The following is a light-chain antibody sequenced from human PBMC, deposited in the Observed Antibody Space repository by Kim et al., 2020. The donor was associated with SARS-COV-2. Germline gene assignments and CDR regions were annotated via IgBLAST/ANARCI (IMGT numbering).Light chain of an antibody. CDR1: SGHSSYA. CDR2: LNSDGSH. V-gene: IGLV4-69*01. CDR3: QTWGTGIVV. Sequence: AXVQLTCTLSSGHSSYAIAWHQQQPEKGPRYLMKLNSDGSHSKGDGIPDRFSGSSSGAERYLTISSLQSEDEADYYCQTWGTGIVVFGGGTQLTVL. J-gene: IGLJ2*01.